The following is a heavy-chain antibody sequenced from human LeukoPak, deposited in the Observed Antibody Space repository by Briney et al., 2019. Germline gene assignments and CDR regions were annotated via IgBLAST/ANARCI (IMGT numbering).Heavy chain of an antibody. CDR1: GGSFNGYY. CDR3: ARQTGSGLFILP. D-gene: IGHD3/OR15-3a*01. J-gene: IGHJ4*02. CDR2: INHSGST. V-gene: IGHV4-34*01. Sequence: PSETLSLTCAVYGGSFNGYYWSWIRQPPGKGLEWIGEINHSGSTNYSPSLKSRVTISIDTSKNQISLRLTSVTATDTAIYYCARQTGSGLFILPGGQGTLVTVSS.